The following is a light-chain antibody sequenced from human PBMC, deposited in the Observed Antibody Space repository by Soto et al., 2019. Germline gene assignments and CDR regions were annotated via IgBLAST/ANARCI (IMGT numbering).Light chain of an antibody. CDR2: AAS. J-gene: IGKJ4*01. V-gene: IGKV1-9*01. CDR1: QGISSF. Sequence: DIQMTQSPSSLSSCVGDRFTITCRASQGISSFLAWYQQKPGKAPKLLIYAASTLQIGVPSRFSGSGSGTDFTLTISSLQPEDFATYYCQQLESYPSTFGGGTKVDIK. CDR3: QQLESYPST.